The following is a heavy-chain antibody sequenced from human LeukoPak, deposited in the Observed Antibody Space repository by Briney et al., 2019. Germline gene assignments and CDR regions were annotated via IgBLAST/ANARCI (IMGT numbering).Heavy chain of an antibody. J-gene: IGHJ3*02. D-gene: IGHD1-26*01. CDR1: GFTFSSYA. Sequence: GGSLRLSCAASGFTFSSYAMSWVRQIPGKGLEWVSGINGNGGSTNYADSVKGRFTISRDNAKNTLYLQMNSLRAEDTAVYYCAREATIGAFDIWGQGTMVTVSS. CDR3: AREATIGAFDI. V-gene: IGHV3-23*01. CDR2: INGNGGST.